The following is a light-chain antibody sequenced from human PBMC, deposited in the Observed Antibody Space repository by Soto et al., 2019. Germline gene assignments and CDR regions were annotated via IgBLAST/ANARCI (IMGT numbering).Light chain of an antibody. CDR3: QQHSHWPPWT. V-gene: IGKV3-11*01. CDR2: DTS. Sequence: EIVLTQSPATLSLSPGERATLSCRASQSVNNYLAWYQQKPGQAPRLLIYDTSDRASGIPARFSGSGSGTDFTLTISNLEPEDFAVYYCQQHSHWPPWTFGQGTKVDIK. J-gene: IGKJ1*01. CDR1: QSVNNY.